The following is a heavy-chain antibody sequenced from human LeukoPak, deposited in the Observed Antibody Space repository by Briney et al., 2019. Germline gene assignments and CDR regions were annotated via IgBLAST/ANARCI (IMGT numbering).Heavy chain of an antibody. CDR1: GGSISSYY. D-gene: IGHD2-21*01. V-gene: IGHV4-59*01. CDR2: IYYRGST. Sequence: SETLSRTCTVSGGSISSYYWSWIRQPPGKGLEWIGYIYYRGSTNYNPSLKSRVTISVDTSKNQFSLKLSSVTAADTAVYYCARGTIVVPFDYWGQGTLVTVSS. CDR3: ARGTIVVPFDY. J-gene: IGHJ4*02.